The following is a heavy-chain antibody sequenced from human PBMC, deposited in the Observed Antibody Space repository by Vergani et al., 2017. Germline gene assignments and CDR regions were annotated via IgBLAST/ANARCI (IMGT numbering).Heavy chain of an antibody. CDR3: ARIQLWPLGIDY. CDR1: GFTFSSYA. CDR2: ISYDGSNK. D-gene: IGHD5-18*01. Sequence: QVQLVESGGGVVQPGRSLRLSCAASGFTFSSYAMHWVRQAPGKGLEWVAVISYDGSNKYYADSVKGRFTISRDNSKNTLYLQMNSLRAEDTAVYYCARIQLWPLGIDYWGQGTLVTVSS. J-gene: IGHJ4*02. V-gene: IGHV3-30-3*01.